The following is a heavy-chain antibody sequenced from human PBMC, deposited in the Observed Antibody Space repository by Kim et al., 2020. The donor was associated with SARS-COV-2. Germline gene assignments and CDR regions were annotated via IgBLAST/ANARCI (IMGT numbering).Heavy chain of an antibody. CDR2: IYHSGST. CDR3: ARTGYYDSSGYGEQDAFDI. V-gene: IGHV4-4*02. Sequence: SETLSLTCAVSGGSISSSNWWSWVRQPPGQGLEWIGEIYHSGSTNYNPSLKSRVTISVDKSKNQFSLKLSSVTAADTAVYYCARTGYYDSSGYGEQDAFDIWGQGTMVTVSS. CDR1: GGSISSSNW. J-gene: IGHJ3*02. D-gene: IGHD3-22*01.